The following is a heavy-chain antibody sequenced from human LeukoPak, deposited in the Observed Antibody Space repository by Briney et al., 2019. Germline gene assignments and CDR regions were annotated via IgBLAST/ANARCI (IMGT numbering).Heavy chain of an antibody. CDR3: ARGVIDSSGYWGAFDI. J-gene: IGHJ3*02. Sequence: GESLKISCKGSGYSFTSYWIGWVRQMPGKGLEWMGITYPGDSDTRYSPSFQGQVTISADKSISTAYLQWSSLKASDTAMYYCARGVIDSSGYWGAFDIWGQGTMVTVPS. D-gene: IGHD3-22*01. CDR2: TYPGDSDT. CDR1: GYSFTSYW. V-gene: IGHV5-51*01.